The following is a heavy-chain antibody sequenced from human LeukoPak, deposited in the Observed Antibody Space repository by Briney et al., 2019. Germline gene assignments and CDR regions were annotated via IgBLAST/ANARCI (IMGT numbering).Heavy chain of an antibody. D-gene: IGHD4-23*01. CDR2: INPNSGGT. CDR3: ARAPTVVTPYYYYYMDV. J-gene: IGHJ6*03. CDR1: GYTFTGYY. Sequence: ASVKVSCKASGYTFTGYYMHWVRQAPGQGLEWMGWINPNSGGTNYAQKFQGRVTMTRDTSISTAYMELSRLRSDDTAVYYCARAPTVVTPYYYYYMDVWGKGTTVTVSS. V-gene: IGHV1-2*02.